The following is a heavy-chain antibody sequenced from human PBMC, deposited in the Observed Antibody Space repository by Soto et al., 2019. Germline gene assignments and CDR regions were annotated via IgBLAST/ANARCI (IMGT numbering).Heavy chain of an antibody. J-gene: IGHJ4*02. CDR2: IYYSGTT. CDR3: ARVSLVGYDSSGYLDY. CDR1: GGSISSYY. Sequence: SETLSLTCTVSGGSISSYYWSWIRQPPGKGLEWIGYIYYSGTTNYNPSLKSRVTLSVDTSKNQFSLKLSSVTAADTAVYYCARVSLVGYDSSGYLDYWGQGTLVTVSS. V-gene: IGHV4-59*01. D-gene: IGHD3-22*01.